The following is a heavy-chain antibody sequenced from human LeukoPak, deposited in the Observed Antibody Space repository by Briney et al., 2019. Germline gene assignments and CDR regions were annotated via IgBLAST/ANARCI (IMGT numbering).Heavy chain of an antibody. CDR1: GFTFSSYA. V-gene: IGHV3-23*01. D-gene: IGHD3-22*01. Sequence: PGGSLRPSCAASGFTFSSYAMSWVRQAPGKRLEWVSAISGSGGSTYYADSVKGRFTISRDNSKNTLYLQMNSLRAEDTAVYYCAKEYYYDSSGYYPIYYYYYGMDVWGQGTTVTVSS. CDR3: AKEYYYDSSGYYPIYYYYYGMDV. J-gene: IGHJ6*02. CDR2: ISGSGGST.